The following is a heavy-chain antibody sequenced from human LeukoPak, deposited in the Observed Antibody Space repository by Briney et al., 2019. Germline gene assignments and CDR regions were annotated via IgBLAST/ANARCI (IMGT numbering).Heavy chain of an antibody. CDR3: AGGSGSGWMVDS. Sequence: SETLSLTCTVSGASLSTYSCVWIRQPPGKGLEWIGHLHYSGTTNYNPSLKSRVTISVDTSKNQFSLKLSSVTTADTAVYYCAGGSGSGWMVDSWGQGILVTVSS. J-gene: IGHJ4*02. CDR1: GASLSTYS. V-gene: IGHV4-59*01. CDR2: LHYSGTT. D-gene: IGHD6-19*01.